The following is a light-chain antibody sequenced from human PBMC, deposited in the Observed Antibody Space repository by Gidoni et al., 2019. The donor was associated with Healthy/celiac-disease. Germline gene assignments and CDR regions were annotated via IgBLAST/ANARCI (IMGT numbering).Light chain of an antibody. CDR1: QDISNY. CDR3: QQYDNLLSIT. Sequence: DIQMTQSPSSLSASVGDRVTITCQASQDISNYLTWYQQKPGKAPKLLIYDASNLETGVPSRFSGSGSGTDFTFTISSLQPEDIATYYCQQYDNLLSITFXQXTRLEIK. V-gene: IGKV1-33*01. J-gene: IGKJ5*01. CDR2: DAS.